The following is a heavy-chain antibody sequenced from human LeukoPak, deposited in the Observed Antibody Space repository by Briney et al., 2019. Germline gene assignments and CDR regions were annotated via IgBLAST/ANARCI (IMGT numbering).Heavy chain of an antibody. Sequence: PGGSLRLSCAASGFTFDDYAMHWVRQAPGKGLEWVSGISWNSGSIGYADSVKGRFTISRDNAKNSLYLQMNSLRAEDTALYYCAKAWNYYDSSGYFDYWGLGTLVTVSS. CDR1: GFTFDDYA. D-gene: IGHD3-22*01. CDR2: ISWNSGSI. V-gene: IGHV3-9*01. CDR3: AKAWNYYDSSGYFDY. J-gene: IGHJ4*02.